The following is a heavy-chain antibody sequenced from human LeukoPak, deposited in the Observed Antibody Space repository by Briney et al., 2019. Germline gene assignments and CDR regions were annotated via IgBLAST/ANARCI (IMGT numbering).Heavy chain of an antibody. Sequence: SETLSLTCTVSGGSISSSSYYWGWIRQPPGKGLEWIGSIYYSGSTYYNPSLKSRVTISLDTSKNHFSLKLSSVTAADTAVYYCARVPNDYGDFFFDYWGQGTLVTVSS. D-gene: IGHD4-17*01. CDR1: GGSISSSSYY. J-gene: IGHJ4*02. CDR3: ARVPNDYGDFFFDY. CDR2: IYYSGST. V-gene: IGHV4-39*07.